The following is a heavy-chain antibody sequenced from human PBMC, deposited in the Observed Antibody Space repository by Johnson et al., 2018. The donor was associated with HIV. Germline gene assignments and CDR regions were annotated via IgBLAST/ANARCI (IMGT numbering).Heavy chain of an antibody. J-gene: IGHJ3*02. CDR1: GFTFDDYD. CDR2: ISWDGGST. D-gene: IGHD5-24*01. Sequence: VQLVESGGGVVRPGGSLRLSCAASGFTFDDYDMNWVRQAPGKGLEWVSLISWDGGSTYYADSVKGRFTISRDNSKNSLYLQMNSLRAEDTALYYCAKDRLRDGYNRDAFDIWGQGTMVTVSS. CDR3: AKDRLRDGYNRDAFDI. V-gene: IGHV3-43D*03.